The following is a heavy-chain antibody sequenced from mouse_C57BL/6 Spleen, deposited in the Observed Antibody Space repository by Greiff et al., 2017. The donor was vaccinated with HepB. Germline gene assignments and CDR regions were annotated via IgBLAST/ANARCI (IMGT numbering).Heavy chain of an antibody. Sequence: VQLQESGPELVKPGASVKLSCKASGYTFTSYDINWVKQRPGQGLEWIGWIYPRDGSTKYNEKFKGKATLTVDTSSSTAYMELHSLTSEDSAVYFCARKDYYGSSYRYYYAMDYWGQGTSVTVSS. CDR2: IYPRDGST. J-gene: IGHJ4*01. V-gene: IGHV1-85*01. CDR3: ARKDYYGSSYRYYYAMDY. CDR1: GYTFTSYD. D-gene: IGHD1-1*01.